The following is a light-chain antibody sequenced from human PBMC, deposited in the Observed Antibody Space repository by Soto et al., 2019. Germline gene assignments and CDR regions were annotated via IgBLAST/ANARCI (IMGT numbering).Light chain of an antibody. CDR1: QSVLSK. J-gene: IGKJ5*01. Sequence: EIVMTQSPATLSVSPGERATLSCRASQSVLSKLAWYQQKPGQAPRHLIYGAFTRATDIPGRFSGSGSGTEFTLTISSLQSEDFAVYYCQQYNNWPITFGQGTRLEIK. V-gene: IGKV3-15*01. CDR2: GAF. CDR3: QQYNNWPIT.